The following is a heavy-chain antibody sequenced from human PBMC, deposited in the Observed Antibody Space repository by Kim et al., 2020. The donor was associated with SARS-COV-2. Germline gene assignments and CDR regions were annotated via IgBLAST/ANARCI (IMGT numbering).Heavy chain of an antibody. Sequence: GGSLRLSCAASGFTFNLYGMHWVRQAPGKGLEWVAFTSFDGSDKFQADSVKGRFTIARDNSKNTLYLQMSSLRADDTAIYYCAKDRTYGDYQFDSWGHGTLVTVSS. CDR1: GFTFNLYG. D-gene: IGHD4-17*01. J-gene: IGHJ5*01. CDR3: AKDRTYGDYQFDS. V-gene: IGHV3-30*18. CDR2: TSFDGSDK.